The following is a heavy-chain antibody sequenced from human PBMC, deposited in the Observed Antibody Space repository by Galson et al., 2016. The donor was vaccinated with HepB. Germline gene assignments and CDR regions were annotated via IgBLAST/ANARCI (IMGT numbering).Heavy chain of an antibody. D-gene: IGHD5-18*01. CDR3: ARALRCDTAMTPFDH. CDR2: MNAKSSNR. Sequence: SVKVSCKASGYNFNSHDINWVRQAAGQGLEWMGWMNAKSSNRGFAQRFQGRLSMTWNTSTRTAYMELSSLRSEDTAVYYCARALRCDTAMTPFDHWGQGTLVTVSS. CDR1: GYNFNSHD. V-gene: IGHV1-8*01. J-gene: IGHJ4*02.